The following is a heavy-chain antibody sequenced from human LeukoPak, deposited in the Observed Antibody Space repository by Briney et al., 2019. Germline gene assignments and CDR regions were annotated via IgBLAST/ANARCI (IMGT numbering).Heavy chain of an antibody. V-gene: IGHV1-69*04. J-gene: IGHJ3*02. Sequence: ASVKVSCKASGGTFSSYAISWVRQAPGQGLEWMGRIIPILGIANYAQKFQGRVTITADKSTSTAYMELSSLRSEDTAVYYCARERSTSGRGAFDIWGQGTMVTVSS. CDR2: IIPILGIA. D-gene: IGHD2-2*01. CDR1: GGTFSSYA. CDR3: ARERSTSGRGAFDI.